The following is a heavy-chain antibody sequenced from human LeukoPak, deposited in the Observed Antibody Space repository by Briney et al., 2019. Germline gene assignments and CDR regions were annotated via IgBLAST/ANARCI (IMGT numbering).Heavy chain of an antibody. Sequence: ASVKVSCKASGYTFTSYGISWVRQAPGQGLEWMGWISAYNGNTNYAQKFQGRVTITADESTSTAYMELSSLRSEDTAVYYCASRGYSGYDYSFVWGQGTLVTVSS. CDR2: ISAYNGNT. CDR3: ASRGYSGYDYSFV. V-gene: IGHV1-18*01. CDR1: GYTFTSYG. J-gene: IGHJ4*02. D-gene: IGHD5-12*01.